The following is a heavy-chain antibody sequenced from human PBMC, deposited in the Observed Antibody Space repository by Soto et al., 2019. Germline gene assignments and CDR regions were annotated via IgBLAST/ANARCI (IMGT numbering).Heavy chain of an antibody. CDR2: IWYDGSNK. CDR3: ARDGQNGYDSVGSFFFSLPPYYYGMDV. D-gene: IGHD5-12*01. V-gene: IGHV3-33*01. CDR1: GFTFSSYG. Sequence: PVGSLRLSCAASGFTFSSYGMHWVRQAPGKGLEWVAVIWYDGSNKYYADSVKGRFTISRDNSKNTLYLQMDSLRAEDTAVYYCARDGQNGYDSVGSFFFSLPPYYYGMDVWGQGTTVTVSS. J-gene: IGHJ6*02.